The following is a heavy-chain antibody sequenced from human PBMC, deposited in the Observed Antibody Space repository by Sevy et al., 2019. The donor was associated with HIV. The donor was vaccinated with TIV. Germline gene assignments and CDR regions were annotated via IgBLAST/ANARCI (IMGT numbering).Heavy chain of an antibody. CDR3: ARGKSGYGYALNY. V-gene: IGHV3-66*01. J-gene: IGHJ4*02. CDR2: IYSHETT. Sequence: GGSLRLSCAASGFSVNSNYMTWVRQAPGKGLEGVSVIYSHETTYHADSVQDRFTISRDNTKNMLYLQMSSLRAEDTAIYYCARGKSGYGYALNYWGQGTLVTVSS. D-gene: IGHD5-18*01. CDR1: GFSVNSNY.